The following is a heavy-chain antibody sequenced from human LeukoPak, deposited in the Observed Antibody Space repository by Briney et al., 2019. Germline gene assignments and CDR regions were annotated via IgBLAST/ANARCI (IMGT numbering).Heavy chain of an antibody. V-gene: IGHV1-8*01. Sequence: ASVKVSCKASGYTFTSYDINWVRQAAGQGLEWMGWMNPNSGNTGYAQKFQGRVTMTRNTSISTAYMELSSLRSEDTAVYYCARPGGGTNSHRYYYMDVWGKGTTVTVSS. CDR1: GYTFTSYD. D-gene: IGHD1-1*01. CDR2: MNPNSGNT. CDR3: ARPGGGTNSHRYYYMDV. J-gene: IGHJ6*03.